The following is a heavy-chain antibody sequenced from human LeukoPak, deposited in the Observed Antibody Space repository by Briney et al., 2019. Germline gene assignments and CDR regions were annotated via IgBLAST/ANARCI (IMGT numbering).Heavy chain of an antibody. CDR3: ARDRSGTYYTFDV. V-gene: IGHV4-59*13. CDR1: GGSIGSSF. J-gene: IGHJ3*01. Sequence: SEALSLTCSISGGSIGSSFWNWIRLSPEKGLEWIGYISYSGRTNYSPSLKSQVTISIDTSKNQLSLTLSSVTAADTALYYCARDRSGTYYTFDVWGQGTMVSVSA. CDR2: ISYSGRT. D-gene: IGHD1-26*01.